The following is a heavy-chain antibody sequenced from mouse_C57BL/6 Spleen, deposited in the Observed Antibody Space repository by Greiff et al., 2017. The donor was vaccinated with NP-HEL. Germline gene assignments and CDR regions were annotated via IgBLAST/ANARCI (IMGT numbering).Heavy chain of an antibody. J-gene: IGHJ1*03. CDR2: INPSNGGT. V-gene: IGHV1-53*01. Sequence: QVQLQQSGTELVKPGASVKLSCKASGYTFTSYWMHWVKQRPGQGLEWIGNINPSNGGTNYNEKFKSKATLTVDKSSSTAYMQLSSLTSEDSAVYYCARSYYGSSWRYFDVWGTGTTVTVSS. CDR3: ARSYYGSSWRYFDV. CDR1: GYTFTSYW. D-gene: IGHD1-1*01.